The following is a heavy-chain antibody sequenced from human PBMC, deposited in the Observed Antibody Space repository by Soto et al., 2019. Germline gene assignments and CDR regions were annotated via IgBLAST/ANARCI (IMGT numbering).Heavy chain of an antibody. CDR2: IYSGGST. D-gene: IGHD6-13*01. J-gene: IGHJ5*02. Sequence: EVQLVESGGGLVQPGGSLRLSCAASGFTVSSNYMSWVRQAPGKGLEWVSVIYSGGSTYYADSVKGRFTISRPNSKNTLYLQMNSLRAEDTAVYYCARARAAAGTRGWFDPWGQGTLVTVSS. V-gene: IGHV3-53*04. CDR3: ARARAAAGTRGWFDP. CDR1: GFTVSSNY.